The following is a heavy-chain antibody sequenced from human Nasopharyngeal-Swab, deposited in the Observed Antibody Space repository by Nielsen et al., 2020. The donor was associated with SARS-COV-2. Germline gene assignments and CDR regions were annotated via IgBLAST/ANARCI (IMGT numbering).Heavy chain of an antibody. CDR2: ISGSGGDT. CDR3: ARDPPSTGDYYFDH. J-gene: IGHJ4*02. D-gene: IGHD7-27*01. V-gene: IGHV3-23*01. CDR1: GFSFSTYA. Sequence: GESLKISCAASGFSFSTYATSWVRQAPGKGLEWVSAISGSGGDTYYADSVKGRFTISRDNAKNSLYLQMNSLRAEDTAVYFCARDPPSTGDYYFDHWGQGTLVTVSS.